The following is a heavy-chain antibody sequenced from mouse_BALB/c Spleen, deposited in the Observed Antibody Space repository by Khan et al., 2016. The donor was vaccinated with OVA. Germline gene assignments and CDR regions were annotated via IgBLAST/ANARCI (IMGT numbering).Heavy chain of an antibody. V-gene: IGHV9-4*02. CDR2: INTHSGVP. J-gene: IGHJ4*01. CDR1: GYTFTTAG. CDR3: ARGGAAFYRNDGGAMDY. Sequence: QIQLVQSGPELKKPGETVRISCKASGYTFTTAGMQWVQKMPGKGLKWIGWINTHSGVPKYAEDFKGRFAFSLETSASTVYLQITNLKNEDTATDYCARGGAAFYRNDGGAMDYWGQGTSVTGSS. D-gene: IGHD2-14*01.